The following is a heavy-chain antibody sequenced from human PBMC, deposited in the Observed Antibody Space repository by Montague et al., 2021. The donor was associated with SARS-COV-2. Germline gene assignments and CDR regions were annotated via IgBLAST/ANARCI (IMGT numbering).Heavy chain of an antibody. CDR2: INYGGST. CDR1: GGSFSDYH. CDR3: ARGAPEY. V-gene: IGHV4-34*01. J-gene: IGHJ4*02. Sequence: SETLSLTCAVSGGSFSDYHWTWIRQSPGGGLEWIGQINYGGSTKYNPSLRSRVTISIDTSKNQFSLKLTSVTAADTAVYYCARGAPEYWGQGTLVTVSS.